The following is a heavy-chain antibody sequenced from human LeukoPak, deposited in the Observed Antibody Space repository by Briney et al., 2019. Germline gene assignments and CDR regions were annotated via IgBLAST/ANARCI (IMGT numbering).Heavy chain of an antibody. J-gene: IGHJ6*04. CDR3: ARFPTKNCSGGSCYPNLGYYYYGMDV. V-gene: IGHV4-39*07. CDR2: IYYSGST. Sequence: SETLSLTCAVSGGSISSTSYYWAWIRQPPGKGLEWIGTIYYSGSTNYNPSLKSRVTISVDTSKNQFSLKLSSVTAADTAVYYCARFPTKNCSGGSCYPNLGYYYYGMDVWGKGTTVTVSS. D-gene: IGHD2-15*01. CDR1: GGSISSTSYY.